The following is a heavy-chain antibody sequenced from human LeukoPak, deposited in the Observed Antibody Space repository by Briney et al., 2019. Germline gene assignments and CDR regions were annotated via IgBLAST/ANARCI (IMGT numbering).Heavy chain of an antibody. CDR1: GFTFSSYG. CDR3: ARSYYYGSESYAFDI. Sequence: GGSLRLSCAASGFTFSSYGMHWVRHGPGKGLVWVSRMNSDGSAISYADSVKGRFTISRDNAKNTLYLQMNSLRAEDTAVYYCARSYYYGSESYAFDIWGRGTMVTVSS. V-gene: IGHV3-74*01. D-gene: IGHD3-10*01. J-gene: IGHJ3*02. CDR2: MNSDGSAI.